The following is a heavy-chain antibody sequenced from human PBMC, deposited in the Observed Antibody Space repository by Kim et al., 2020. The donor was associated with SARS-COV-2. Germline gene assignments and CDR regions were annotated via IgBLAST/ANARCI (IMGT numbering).Heavy chain of an antibody. Sequence: YNPNLKDQVTISVDTTKSQYALKLSSVTAADTAVYYCARGGCGDSFPDYWGQGTLVTVSS. CDR3: ARGGCGDSFPDY. J-gene: IGHJ4*02. D-gene: IGHD4-17*01. V-gene: IGHV4-31*01.